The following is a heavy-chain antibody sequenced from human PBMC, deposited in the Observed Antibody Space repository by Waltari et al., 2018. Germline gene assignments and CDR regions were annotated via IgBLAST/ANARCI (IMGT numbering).Heavy chain of an antibody. J-gene: IGHJ4*02. CDR2: ISYDGFSK. CDR3: AREGGTSGYSGFFDT. Sequence: PLVESGGGVVQPGRSLRLSCAAPGYTFSNHIIHLVRRTPGKGLEWVAAISYDGFSKYYADSVNGRFTIAADASKTTVNLQLNSLTNEDTAVYYCAREGGTSGYSGFFDTWGPGTQVTVSS. V-gene: IGHV3-30-3*01. D-gene: IGHD6-25*01. CDR1: GYTFSNHI.